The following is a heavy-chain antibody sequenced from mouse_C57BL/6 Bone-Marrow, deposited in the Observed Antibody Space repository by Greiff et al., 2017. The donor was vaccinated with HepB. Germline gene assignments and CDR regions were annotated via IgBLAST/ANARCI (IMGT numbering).Heavy chain of an antibody. D-gene: IGHD2-5*01. CDR1: GFTFSDYY. V-gene: IGHV5-12*01. CDR2: ISNGGGST. J-gene: IGHJ4*01. CDR3: ARRDSNYVGYYAMDY. Sequence: EVKLMESGGGLVQPGGSLKLSCAASGFTFSDYYMYWVRQTPEKRLEWVAYISNGGGSTYYPDTVKGRFTISRDNAKNTLYLQMSRLKSEDTAMYYCARRDSNYVGYYAMDYWGQGTSVTVSS.